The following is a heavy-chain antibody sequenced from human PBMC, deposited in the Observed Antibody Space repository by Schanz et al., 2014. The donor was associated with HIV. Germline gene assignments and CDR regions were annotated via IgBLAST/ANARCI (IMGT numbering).Heavy chain of an antibody. V-gene: IGHV3-7*01. Sequence: VQLVESGGGVVRPGGSLRLSCAASGFTFDDYGMSWVRQAPGKGLEWVANIKQDGSEKHYVASVKGRFTISRDNAKNSLYLQMSSLRADDTAVYYCARDSGPGIYWGQGTLVTVSS. CDR1: GFTFDDYG. CDR2: IKQDGSEK. CDR3: ARDSGPGIY. J-gene: IGHJ4*02. D-gene: IGHD3-10*01.